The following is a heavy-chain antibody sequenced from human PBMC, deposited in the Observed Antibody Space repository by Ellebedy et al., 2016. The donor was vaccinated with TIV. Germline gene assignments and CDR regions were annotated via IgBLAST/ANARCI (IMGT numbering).Heavy chain of an antibody. V-gene: IGHV3-23*01. J-gene: IGHJ6*02. Sequence: PGGSLRLSCAASGFTFSSYAMSRVRQAPGKGLEWVSAISGSGGSTYYADSVKGRFTISRDNSKNTLYLQMNSLRAEDKAVYYCAKDLSSGWYSVYYYYGMDVWGQGTTVTVSS. CDR3: AKDLSSGWYSVYYYYGMDV. CDR2: ISGSGGST. D-gene: IGHD6-19*01. CDR1: GFTFSSYA.